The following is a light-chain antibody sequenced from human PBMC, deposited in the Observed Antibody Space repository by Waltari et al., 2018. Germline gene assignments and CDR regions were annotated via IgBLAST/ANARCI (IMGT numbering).Light chain of an antibody. CDR2: EGS. CDR3: CSYAGSSTLL. V-gene: IGLV2-23*01. CDR1: SSDVGSYNL. Sequence: QSALTQPASVSGSPGQSITVSCTGTSSDVGSYNLVSWYQQHPGKAPKLMIYEGSKRPAGVLNRFSGSKSGNTASLTIAGLQAEDEADYYCCSYAGSSTLLFGGGTKVTVL. J-gene: IGLJ2*01.